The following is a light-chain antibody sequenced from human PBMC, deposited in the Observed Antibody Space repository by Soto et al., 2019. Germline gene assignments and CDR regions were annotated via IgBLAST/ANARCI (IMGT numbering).Light chain of an antibody. J-gene: IGLJ1*01. CDR3: CSYARCSIYV. CDR1: SSDVGAFNY. CDR2: EVG. V-gene: IGLV2-14*01. Sequence: QSALTQPASVSGSPGQSITISCTGTSSDVGAFNYVSWYLQYPGKAPKLMIYEVGNRPSGVSTRFSGSKSGNTASLTISRLQDEDETDYYCCSYARCSIYVFGPGTKLTVL.